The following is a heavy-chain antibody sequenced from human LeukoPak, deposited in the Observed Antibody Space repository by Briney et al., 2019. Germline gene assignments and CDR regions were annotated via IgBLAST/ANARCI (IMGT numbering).Heavy chain of an antibody. D-gene: IGHD6-19*01. J-gene: IGHJ6*03. Sequence: GGSLRLSCAASGFTFSSYSMNWVRQAPGKGLEWVSYISSTNHYTYYADSVKGRFTISRDNAKNSLYLQMNSLRAEDTAVYYCAGAVAGTYYYYYMDVWGKGTTVTVSS. CDR3: AGAVAGTYYYYYMDV. CDR2: ISSTNHYT. V-gene: IGHV3-21*01. CDR1: GFTFSSYS.